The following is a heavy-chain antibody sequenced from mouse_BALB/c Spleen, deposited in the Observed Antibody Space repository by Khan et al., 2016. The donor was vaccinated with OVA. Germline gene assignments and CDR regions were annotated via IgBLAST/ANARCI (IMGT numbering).Heavy chain of an antibody. CDR2: ISDGGSYT. J-gene: IGHJ3*01. V-gene: IGHV5-4*02. Sequence: EVELVESGGGLVKPGGSLKLSCAASGFTFSDYYMYWVRQTPEKRLEWVATISDGGSYTYYPDSVKGRFTISRDDVKNILYLQMSSLKSDDTAMYYCARGYYGDPFAYWGQGTLVTVSA. CDR3: ARGYYGDPFAY. CDR1: GFTFSDYY. D-gene: IGHD2-13*01.